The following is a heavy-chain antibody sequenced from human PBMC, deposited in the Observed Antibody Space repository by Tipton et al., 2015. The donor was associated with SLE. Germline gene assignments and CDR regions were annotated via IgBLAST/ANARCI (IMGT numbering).Heavy chain of an antibody. D-gene: IGHD7-27*01. V-gene: IGHV4-59*01. CDR3: ARETTGDTCYFHGRDL. CDR2: IYYSGST. J-gene: IGHJ6*02. Sequence: TLSLTCTVSGGSISSYYWSWTRQPPGKGLERIGYIYYSGSTNYNPSLKSRVTISVDPSKNQCSLDLSSVTAADTAVHYCARETTGDTCYFHGRDLGRQGPAVTVSS. CDR1: GGSISSYY.